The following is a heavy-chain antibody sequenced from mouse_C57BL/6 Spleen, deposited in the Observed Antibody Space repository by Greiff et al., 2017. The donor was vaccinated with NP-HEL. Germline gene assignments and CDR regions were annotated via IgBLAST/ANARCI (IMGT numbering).Heavy chain of an antibody. CDR3: ARSYWGYYAMDY. D-gene: IGHD2-12*01. J-gene: IGHJ4*01. CDR2: INPNNGGT. Sequence: EVQGVESGPELVKPGASVKMSCKASGYTFTDYNMHWVKQSHGKSLEWIGYINPNNGGTSYNQKFKGKATLTVNKSSSTAYMELRSLTSEDSAVYYCARSYWGYYAMDYWGQGTSVTVSS. CDR1: GYTFTDYN. V-gene: IGHV1-22*01.